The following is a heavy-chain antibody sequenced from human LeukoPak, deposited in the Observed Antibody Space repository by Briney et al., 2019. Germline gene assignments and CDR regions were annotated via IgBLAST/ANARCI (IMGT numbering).Heavy chain of an antibody. D-gene: IGHD3-10*01. V-gene: IGHV4-61*02. CDR3: ARGIKGGGSGSPKIDYYYYYMDV. CDR2: IYTSGST. CDR1: GGSISSSSYY. J-gene: IGHJ6*03. Sequence: SETLSLTCTVSGGSISSSSYYWSWIRQPAGKGLEWIGRIYTSGSTNYNPSLKSRVTMSVDTSKNQFSLKLSSVTAADTAVYYCARGIKGGGSGSPKIDYYYYYMDVWGKGTTVTISS.